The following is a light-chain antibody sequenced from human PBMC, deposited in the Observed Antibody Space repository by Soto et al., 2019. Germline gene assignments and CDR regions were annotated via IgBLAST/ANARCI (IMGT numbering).Light chain of an antibody. Sequence: ETVLTQSPATLSLSPGERATLSCRASQSVSSDLAWYRQKPGQAPRLLIYGASNRAPGIPARFSGSGSGTDFTLTISSLEPEDFAVYYCQQRSNWPIAFGQGTRLEIK. J-gene: IGKJ5*01. CDR1: QSVSSD. CDR2: GAS. V-gene: IGKV3-11*01. CDR3: QQRSNWPIA.